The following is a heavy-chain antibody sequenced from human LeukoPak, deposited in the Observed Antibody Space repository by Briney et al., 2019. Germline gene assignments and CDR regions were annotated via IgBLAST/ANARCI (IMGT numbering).Heavy chain of an antibody. V-gene: IGHV3-30*18. CDR1: GFTFSSYG. CDR3: AKAPIAAAGIYYFDY. CDR2: ISYDGSNK. Sequence: GGSLRLSCAASGFTFSSYGMHWVCQAPGKGLEWVAVISYDGSNKYYADSVKGRFTISRDNSKNTLYLQMNSLRAEDTAVYYCAKAPIAAAGIYYFDYWGQGTLVTVSS. J-gene: IGHJ4*02. D-gene: IGHD6-13*01.